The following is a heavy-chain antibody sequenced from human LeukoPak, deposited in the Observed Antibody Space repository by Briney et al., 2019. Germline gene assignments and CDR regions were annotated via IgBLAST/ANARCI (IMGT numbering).Heavy chain of an antibody. Sequence: GGSLRLSCAASGFTFSSYAMSWVRQAPGKGLEWVSAISGSGGTTDYAAPVKGRFTISRDDSKNTLYLQMNSLKTEDTAVYYCTTLTSRIAAAGGPFDYWGQGTLVTVSS. D-gene: IGHD6-13*01. V-gene: IGHV3-23*01. CDR1: GFTFSSYA. CDR3: TTLTSRIAAAGGPFDY. J-gene: IGHJ4*02. CDR2: ISGSGGTT.